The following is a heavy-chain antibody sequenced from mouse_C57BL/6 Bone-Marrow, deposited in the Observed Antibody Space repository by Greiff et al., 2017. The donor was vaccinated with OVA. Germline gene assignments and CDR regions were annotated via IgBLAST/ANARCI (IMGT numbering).Heavy chain of an antibody. CDR3: ARRRDSNPWFAY. Sequence: QVQLKQSGAELARPGASVKLSCKASGYTFTSYGISWVKQRTGQGLEWIGEIYPRSGNTYYNEKFKGKATLTADKSSSTAYMELRSLTSEDSAVYFCARRRDSNPWFAYWGQGTLVTVSA. CDR2: IYPRSGNT. D-gene: IGHD2-5*01. CDR1: GYTFTSYG. V-gene: IGHV1-81*01. J-gene: IGHJ3*01.